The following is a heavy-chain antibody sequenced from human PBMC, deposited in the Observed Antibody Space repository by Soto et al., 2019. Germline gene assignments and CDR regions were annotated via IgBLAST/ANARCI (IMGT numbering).Heavy chain of an antibody. V-gene: IGHV1-8*01. CDR2: MNPNSGNT. D-gene: IGHD3-16*02. CDR3: ARGRRITFGGVIVYYLDY. J-gene: IGHJ4*02. Sequence: QVQLVQSGAEVKKPGASVKVSCKASGYTFTSDDINWVRQATGQGLEWMGWMNPNSGNTGYAQKFQGRVTMTRNTSISTAYMDLSSLTSEDTAVFYCARGRRITFGGVIVYYLDYWGQGALVTVSS. CDR1: GYTFTSDD.